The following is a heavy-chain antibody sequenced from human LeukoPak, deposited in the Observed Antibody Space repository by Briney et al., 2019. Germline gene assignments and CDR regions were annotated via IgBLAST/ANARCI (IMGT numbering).Heavy chain of an antibody. CDR1: GFTFSSYG. CDR3: AKDLGGWYGYYFDY. V-gene: IGHV3-30*18. D-gene: IGHD6-19*01. Sequence: PGGSLRLSCAASGFTFSSYGMHWVRQAPGKGLEWVAVISYDGSNKYYADSVKGRFTISRDNSKNTLYLQMNSLRAEDTAVYYCAKDLGGWYGYYFDYWGQGTLVTVSS. J-gene: IGHJ4*02. CDR2: ISYDGSNK.